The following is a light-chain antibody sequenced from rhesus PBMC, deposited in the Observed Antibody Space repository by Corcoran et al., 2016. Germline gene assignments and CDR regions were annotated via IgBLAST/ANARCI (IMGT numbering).Light chain of an antibody. Sequence: DIQMTQSPSSLSASVGDKVTITCRASQGISSWLAWSQQKPGKAPKLLIYTDSSLKSGVPSRFSGSGAGTDYTITISSLQPEDFATYYCQQGYNTPLTFGGGTKVEIK. CDR2: TDS. J-gene: IGKJ4*01. CDR3: QQGYNTPLT. V-gene: IGKV1-18*01. CDR1: QGISSW.